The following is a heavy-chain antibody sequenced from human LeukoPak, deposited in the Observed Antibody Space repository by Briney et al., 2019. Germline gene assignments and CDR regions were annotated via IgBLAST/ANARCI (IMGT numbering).Heavy chain of an antibody. D-gene: IGHD4-23*01. CDR3: AKLTIRKGNSGNYFDY. CDR2: ISGSGGST. V-gene: IGHV3-23*01. Sequence: RTGGSLRLSCAASGFTFSSYAMSWVRQAPGKGLEWVTAISGSGGSTYYADSVKGRITISRDNSKNTLYLQMNSLRAEDTAVYYCAKLTIRKGNSGNYFDYWGQGTLVTVSS. J-gene: IGHJ4*02. CDR1: GFTFSSYA.